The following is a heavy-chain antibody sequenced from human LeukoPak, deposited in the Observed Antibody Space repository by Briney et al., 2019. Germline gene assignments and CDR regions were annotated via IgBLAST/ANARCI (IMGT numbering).Heavy chain of an antibody. J-gene: IGHJ6*03. CDR2: IRYDGSNK. CDR3: ARADGDHLFYYYMDV. V-gene: IGHV3-30*02. D-gene: IGHD1-14*01. Sequence: GGSLRLSCAASGFTFSSYGMHWVRQAPGKGLEWVAFIRYDGSNKYYADSVKGRFTISRDNSKNTLFLQMDSLRPDDTAIYYCARADGDHLFYYYMDVWGKGTTVTVSS. CDR1: GFTFSSYG.